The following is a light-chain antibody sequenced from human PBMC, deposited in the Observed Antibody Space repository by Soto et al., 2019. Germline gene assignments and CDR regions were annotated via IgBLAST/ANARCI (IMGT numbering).Light chain of an antibody. CDR3: QQSYSTSWT. CDR1: QSISTY. J-gene: IGKJ1*01. V-gene: IGKV1-39*01. Sequence: DIQMTQSPSSLSAYVGDRVTITCRASQSISTYLNWYLQKPGKAPNLLIYTTSILESGVPSRFSGSGSGTDFTLTISSLQPEDFATYYCQQSYSTSWTFGQGTKVDIK. CDR2: TTS.